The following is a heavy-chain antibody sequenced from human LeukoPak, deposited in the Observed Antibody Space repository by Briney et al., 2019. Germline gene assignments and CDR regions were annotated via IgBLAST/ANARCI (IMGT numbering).Heavy chain of an antibody. Sequence: PGGSLRLSCAASGFTFSSYWMHWVRQAPGKGLVWVSRINTDASSTSYADSVKGRFTISRDNAKNTLYLQMNSLRAEDTAVYYCAKDSQLSSIAAPRDYWGQGTLVTVSS. J-gene: IGHJ4*02. CDR3: AKDSQLSSIAAPRDY. D-gene: IGHD6-6*01. V-gene: IGHV3-74*01. CDR2: INTDASST. CDR1: GFTFSSYW.